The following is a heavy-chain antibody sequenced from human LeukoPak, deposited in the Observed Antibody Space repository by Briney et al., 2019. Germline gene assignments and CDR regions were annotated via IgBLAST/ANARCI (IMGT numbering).Heavy chain of an antibody. CDR1: GFTFSSYA. Sequence: GGSLRLSCAASGFTFSSYAMHWVRQAPGKGLEWVTVISYDGTNKYYADSVKGRFTISRDNSKNTSYLQMNSLRAEDTAVYYCARALGYCSGGSCPAYYDYGLDVWGKGTTVTVSS. CDR2: ISYDGTNK. CDR3: ARALGYCSGGSCPAYYDYGLDV. J-gene: IGHJ6*04. D-gene: IGHD2-15*01. V-gene: IGHV3-30*04.